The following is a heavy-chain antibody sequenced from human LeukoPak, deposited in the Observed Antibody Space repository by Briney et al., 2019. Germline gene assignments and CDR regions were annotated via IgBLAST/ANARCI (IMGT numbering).Heavy chain of an antibody. Sequence: GGSLRLSCAASGFTVSTNHMSWVRQAPGKGLEWVSIIYSGGSTYYADSVKGRFTISRDNSKNTLYLQIGSLRAEDTAVYYCVKERRVRPAAMFLSDAFDIWGQGTMVTVSS. J-gene: IGHJ3*02. CDR1: GFTVSTNH. CDR3: VKERRVRPAAMFLSDAFDI. CDR2: IYSGGST. D-gene: IGHD2-2*01. V-gene: IGHV3-66*01.